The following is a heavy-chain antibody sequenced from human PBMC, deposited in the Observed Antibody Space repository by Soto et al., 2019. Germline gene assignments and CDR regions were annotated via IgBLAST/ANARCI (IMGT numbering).Heavy chain of an antibody. V-gene: IGHV3-9*03. Sequence: VQVVASGGGLVQPGRSLSLSCAVSGFRFEQYVMHWVRQALGKGLECVSTVSPTADTVAYADSVEGRFTVARDNAKNSLYLQMNTLKGYDMAFWYFIKDAPIGSIDDWGQGILVTVSS. J-gene: IGHJ4*02. CDR3: IKDAPIGSIDD. CDR2: VSPTADTV. D-gene: IGHD3-10*01. CDR1: GFRFEQYV.